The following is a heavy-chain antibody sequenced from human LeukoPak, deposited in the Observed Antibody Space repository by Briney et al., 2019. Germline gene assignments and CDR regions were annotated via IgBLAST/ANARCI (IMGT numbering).Heavy chain of an antibody. CDR1: GFTFSSYG. CDR3: AKGTVVYCDY. CDR2: ISYDGSNK. D-gene: IGHD2-21*01. V-gene: IGHV3-30*18. Sequence: GRSLRLSCAASGFTFSSYGMHWVRQVPGKGLEWVAVISYDGSNKYYADSVKGRFTISRDNSKNTLYLQMNSLRAEDTAVYYCAKGTVVYCDYWGQGTLVTVSS. J-gene: IGHJ4*02.